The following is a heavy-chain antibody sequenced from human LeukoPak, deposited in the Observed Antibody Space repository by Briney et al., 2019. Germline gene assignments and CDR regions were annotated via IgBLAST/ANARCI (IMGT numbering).Heavy chain of an antibody. V-gene: IGHV4-34*01. J-gene: IGHJ6*03. CDR1: GGSFSGYY. D-gene: IGHD5-18*01. CDR2: INHSGST. CDR3: ARGVELWLSAHYYYYMDV. Sequence: SETLSLTCAVYGGSFSGYYWSWIRQPPGKGLEWIGEINHSGSTNYNPSLKRRVTISVDTSKNQFSLKLSSVTAADTAVYYCARGVELWLSAHYYYYMDVWGKGTTVTISS.